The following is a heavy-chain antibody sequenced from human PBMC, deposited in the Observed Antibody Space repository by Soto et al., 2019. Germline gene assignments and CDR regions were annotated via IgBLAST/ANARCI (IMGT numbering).Heavy chain of an antibody. J-gene: IGHJ4*02. D-gene: IGHD4-17*01. CDR3: ARTGDYVGDYFDY. CDR1: GFTFSSYA. V-gene: IGHV3-30-3*01. CDR2: ISYDGSNK. Sequence: GGSLTLSCAASGFTFSSYAMHWVRQAPGKGLEWVAVISYDGSNKYYPDSVKGRFTISRDNSKNTLYLQMNSLRAEDTAVYYCARTGDYVGDYFDYWGQGTLVTVSS.